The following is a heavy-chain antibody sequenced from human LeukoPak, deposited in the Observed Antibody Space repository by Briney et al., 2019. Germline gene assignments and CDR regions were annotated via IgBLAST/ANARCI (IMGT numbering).Heavy chain of an antibody. V-gene: IGHV3-21*01. CDR1: GFTFSSYS. J-gene: IGHJ4*02. Sequence: GGSLRLSCAASGFTFSSYSMNWVRQAPGKGPEWVSAISSSSSYIYYADSVKGRFTISRDNARNSLYLQMNSLRAEDTAMYYCAREGAAAAPYWGQGTLVTVSS. CDR2: ISSSSSYI. CDR3: AREGAAAAPY. D-gene: IGHD6-13*01.